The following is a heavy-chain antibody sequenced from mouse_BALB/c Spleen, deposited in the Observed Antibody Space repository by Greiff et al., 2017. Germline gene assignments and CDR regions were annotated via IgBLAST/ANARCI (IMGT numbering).Heavy chain of an antibody. CDR2: IDPANGNT. CDR3: ARSVGGSSFYYYAMDY. CDR1: GFNIKDTY. Sequence: EVQLQQSGAELVKPGASVKLSCTASGFNIKDTYMHWVKQRPEQGLEWIGRIDPANGNTKYDPKFQGKATITADTSSNTAYLQLSSLTSEDTAVYYCARSVGGSSFYYYAMDYWGQGTSVTVSS. D-gene: IGHD1-1*01. V-gene: IGHV14-3*02. J-gene: IGHJ4*01.